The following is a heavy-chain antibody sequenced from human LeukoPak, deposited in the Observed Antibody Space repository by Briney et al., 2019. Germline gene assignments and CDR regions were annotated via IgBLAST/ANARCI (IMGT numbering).Heavy chain of an antibody. CDR3: ARGSGAYGDFDY. CDR2: IYGGGSFT. J-gene: IGHJ4*02. Sequence: GGSLRLSCAASGFTFSNFWMHWVRQAPGKGLVWVALIYGGGSFTRYADSVKGRFTISRDNAKNTVYLQVNSLRVEDTAVYYCARGSGAYGDFDYWGQGTLVTVSS. D-gene: IGHD6-19*01. V-gene: IGHV3-74*01. CDR1: GFTFSNFW.